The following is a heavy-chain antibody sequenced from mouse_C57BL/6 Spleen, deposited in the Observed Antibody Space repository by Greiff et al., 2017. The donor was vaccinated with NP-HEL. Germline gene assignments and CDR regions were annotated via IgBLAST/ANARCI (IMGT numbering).Heavy chain of an antibody. V-gene: IGHV1-22*01. CDR3: ARGDYDYDGGGYYAMDY. D-gene: IGHD2-4*01. CDR2: LNPNNGGT. Sequence: EVMLVESGPELVKPGASVKMSCKASGYTFTDYNMHWVKQSHGKSLEWIGYLNPNNGGTSYNQKFKGKAKLTVNKSSSQAYMELRSLTSEDSAVYYCARGDYDYDGGGYYAMDYWGQGTSVTVSS. CDR1: GYTFTDYN. J-gene: IGHJ4*01.